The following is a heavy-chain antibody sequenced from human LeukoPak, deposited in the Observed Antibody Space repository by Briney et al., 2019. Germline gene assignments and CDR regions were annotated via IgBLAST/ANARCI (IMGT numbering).Heavy chain of an antibody. CDR3: ASRNYYDNSGYII. D-gene: IGHD3-22*01. Sequence: SETLSLTCTVSGGSISSGGYYWSWIRQHPGKGLEWIGYIYYSGSTYYNPSLKSRVTISVDTSKNQFSLKLSSVTAADTAVYYCASRNYYDNSGYIIWGQGTLVTVSS. CDR2: IYYSGST. CDR1: GGSISSGGYY. V-gene: IGHV4-31*03. J-gene: IGHJ4*02.